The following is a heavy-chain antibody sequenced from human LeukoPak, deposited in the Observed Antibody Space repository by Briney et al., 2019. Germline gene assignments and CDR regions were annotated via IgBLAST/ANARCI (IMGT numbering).Heavy chain of an antibody. V-gene: IGHV3-21*01. Sequence: GGSLRLSCAASGFTFSSYSMNWVRQAPGKGLEWVSSIDSSSSHIYYADSLKGRFTISRGNAKNSLYLQMNSLRAEDTAVYYCARAQKLIGEFDYWGQGTLVTVSS. J-gene: IGHJ4*02. D-gene: IGHD3-10*01. CDR3: ARAQKLIGEFDY. CDR2: IDSSSSHI. CDR1: GFTFSSYS.